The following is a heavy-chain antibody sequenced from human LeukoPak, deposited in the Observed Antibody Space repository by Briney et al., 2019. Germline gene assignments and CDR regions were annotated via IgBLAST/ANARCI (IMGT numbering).Heavy chain of an antibody. D-gene: IGHD6-6*01. J-gene: IGHJ3*02. CDR2: ISAYNGNT. Sequence: ASVKVSCKASGYTFTSYGISWVRQASGQGLEWMGWISAYNGNTNYAQKVQGRVTMTTDTSTRTAYMELRSLRSDDTAVYYCARDGDISAGNAFDIWGQGTVVTVSS. CDR3: ARDGDISAGNAFDI. V-gene: IGHV1-18*01. CDR1: GYTFTSYG.